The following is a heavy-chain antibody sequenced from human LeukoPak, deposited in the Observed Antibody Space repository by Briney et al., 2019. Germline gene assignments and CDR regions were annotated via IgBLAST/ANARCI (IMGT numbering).Heavy chain of an antibody. CDR3: AFAPNSGYERTFDY. CDR1: GGTFSSYA. V-gene: IGHV1-69*13. D-gene: IGHD5-12*01. CDR2: IIPIFGTA. J-gene: IGHJ4*02. Sequence: ASVKVSCKASGGTFSSYAISWVRQAPGQGLEWMGGIIPIFGTANYAQKFQGRVTITADESTSTAYMELSSLRSVDTAVYYCAFAPNSGYERTFDYWGQGTLVTVSS.